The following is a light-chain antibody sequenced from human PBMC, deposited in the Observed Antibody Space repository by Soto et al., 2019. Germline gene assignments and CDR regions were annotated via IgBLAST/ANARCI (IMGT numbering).Light chain of an antibody. Sequence: EVVMTQSPASLSVSPGERVTLSCSASQNIRNNLAWYQQKPGQSPRLLISGASTREAGVPGRFSGSGSGTEFTLIISSLQSEDFAIYYCQQYNNWLRTFGQGTKVDI. CDR3: QQYNNWLRT. J-gene: IGKJ1*01. V-gene: IGKV3-15*01. CDR1: QNIRNN. CDR2: GAS.